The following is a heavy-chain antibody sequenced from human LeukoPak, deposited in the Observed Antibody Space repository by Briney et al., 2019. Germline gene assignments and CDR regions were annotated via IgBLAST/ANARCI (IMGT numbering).Heavy chain of an antibody. J-gene: IGHJ4*02. D-gene: IGHD3-22*01. V-gene: IGHV4-39*07. Sequence: SETLSLTCTVSGGSISSSSYYWGWIRQPPGKGLEWIGSIYYSGSTYYNPSLKSRVTISVDTSKNQFSLKLSSVTAADTAVYYCAREKYYYDSSGYYQGGYFDYWGQGTLVTVSS. CDR3: AREKYYYDSSGYYQGGYFDY. CDR1: GGSISSSSYY. CDR2: IYYSGST.